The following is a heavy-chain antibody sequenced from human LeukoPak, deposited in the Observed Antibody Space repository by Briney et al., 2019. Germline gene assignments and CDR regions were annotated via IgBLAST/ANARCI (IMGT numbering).Heavy chain of an antibody. V-gene: IGHV3-48*03. CDR3: ARDPPGSYYRGAFDI. CDR2: ISSSGSTI. CDR1: GFTFSSYE. D-gene: IGHD1-26*01. Sequence: PGGSLRLSCAASGFTFSSYEMNWVRQAPGDGLEGVSYISSSGSTIYYADSVKGRFPIPRDNAKNSLYLQMNSLRAEDTAVYYCARDPPGSYYRGAFDIWGQGTMVTVSS. J-gene: IGHJ3*02.